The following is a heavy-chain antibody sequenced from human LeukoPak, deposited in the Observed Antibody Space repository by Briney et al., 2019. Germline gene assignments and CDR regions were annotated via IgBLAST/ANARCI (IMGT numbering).Heavy chain of an antibody. CDR2: IYYSGST. D-gene: IGHD3-9*01. Sequence: PSETLSLTCTVSGASISSYYWSWIRQPPGKGLEWIGYIYYSGSTNYNPSLKSRVTISVDTSKNQFSLKLSSVTAADTAVYYCASSRYFDWSNFDIWGQGTTVTVSS. V-gene: IGHV4-59*01. CDR1: GASISSYY. CDR3: ASSRYFDWSNFDI. J-gene: IGHJ3*02.